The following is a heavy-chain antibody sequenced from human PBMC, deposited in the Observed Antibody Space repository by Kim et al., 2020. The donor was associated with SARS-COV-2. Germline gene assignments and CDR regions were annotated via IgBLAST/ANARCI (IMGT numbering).Heavy chain of an antibody. CDR1: GFTLSNAW. CDR2: LKSNTAGGTT. V-gene: IGHV3-15*01. CDR3: VTQRTYCIGGRCYSRMDY. D-gene: IGHD2-15*01. Sequence: GGSLRLSCVASGFTLSNAWMSWVRQAPGKGLEWVSCLKSNTAGGTTDYAVPVQGRITISRDDTKKTVCLQMNRLRTRDTARYYCVTQRTYCIGGRCYSRMDYGGQSTLDTVSS. J-gene: IGHJ4*02.